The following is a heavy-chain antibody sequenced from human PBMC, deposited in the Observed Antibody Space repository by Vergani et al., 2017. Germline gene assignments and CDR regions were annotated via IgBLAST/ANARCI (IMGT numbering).Heavy chain of an antibody. J-gene: IGHJ6*03. CDR2: ISSSSRYI. CDR1: GFTFSSYS. CDR3: ARKPYYYYYYYMDV. V-gene: IGHV3-21*01. Sequence: VQLVESGGGLVKPGGSLRLSCAASGFTFSSYSMNWVRQAPGKGLEWVSSISSSSRYIYYADSVKGRFTISRDNAKNSLYLQMNSLRAEDTAVYYCARKPYYYYYYYMDVWGKGTTVTVSS.